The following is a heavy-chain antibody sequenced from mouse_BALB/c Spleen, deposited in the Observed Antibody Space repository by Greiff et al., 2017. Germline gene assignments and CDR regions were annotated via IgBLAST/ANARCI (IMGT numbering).Heavy chain of an antibody. J-gene: IGHJ4*01. D-gene: IGHD2-14*01. CDR1: GFSLTSYG. Sequence: QVQRVESGPGLVAPSQSLSITCTVSGFSLTSYGVHWVRQPPGKGLEWLGVIWAGGSTNYNSALMSRLSISKDNSKSQVFLKMNSLQTDDTAMYYCARDKGDYRYDGRRVSAMDYWGQGTSVTVSS. CDR2: IWAGGST. V-gene: IGHV2-9*02. CDR3: ARDKGDYRYDGRRVSAMDY.